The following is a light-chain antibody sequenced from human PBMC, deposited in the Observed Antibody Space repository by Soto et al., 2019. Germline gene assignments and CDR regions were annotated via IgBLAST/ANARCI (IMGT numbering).Light chain of an antibody. V-gene: IGLV1-40*01. J-gene: IGLJ3*02. CDR1: NIGADFD. CDR2: GNS. CDR3: QSYDSSLSLLV. Sequence: QSVLTQPPSVSGAPGQRVTISCTNIGADFDVLWYQQLPGTAPKLLIYGNSNRPSGVPDRFSGSKSGTSASLAITGLQAEDEADYYCQSYDSSLSLLVFGGGTKLTVL.